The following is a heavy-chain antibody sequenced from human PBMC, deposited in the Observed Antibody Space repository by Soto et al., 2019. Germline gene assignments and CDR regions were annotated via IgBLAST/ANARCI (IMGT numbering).Heavy chain of an antibody. CDR3: AKDQSLSTVTTSRYYYYGMDV. CDR2: LSGSGGNT. D-gene: IGHD4-4*01. Sequence: EVQLLESGGGLVQPGGSLRLSCAASGFTFSTYVMAWVRQAPGKGLEWVSGLSGSGGNTYYASSVKGRFTISRDNSKNTLYLQMSGLGAEDTAVYYCAKDQSLSTVTTSRYYYYGMDVWGQGTTVTVSS. V-gene: IGHV3-23*01. CDR1: GFTFSTYV. J-gene: IGHJ6*02.